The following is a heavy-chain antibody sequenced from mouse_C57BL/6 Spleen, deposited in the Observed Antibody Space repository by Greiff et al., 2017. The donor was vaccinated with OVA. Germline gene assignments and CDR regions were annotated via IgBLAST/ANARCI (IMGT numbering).Heavy chain of an antibody. Sequence: EVKLMESGPGLVKPSQSLSLTCSVTGYSITSGYYWNWIRQFPGNKLEWMGYISYDGSNNYNPSLKNRISITRDTSKNQFFLKLNSVTTEDTATYYCARDRYYGSSDYYAMDYWGQGTSVTVSS. CDR3: ARDRYYGSSDYYAMDY. CDR2: ISYDGSN. V-gene: IGHV3-6*01. J-gene: IGHJ4*01. D-gene: IGHD1-1*01. CDR1: GYSITSGYY.